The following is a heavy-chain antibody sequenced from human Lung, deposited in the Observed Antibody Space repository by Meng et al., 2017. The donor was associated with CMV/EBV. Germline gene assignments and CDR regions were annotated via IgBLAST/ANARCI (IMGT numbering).Heavy chain of an antibody. CDR2: ISWDGGST. D-gene: IGHD3-22*01. CDR3: AKDHDSSWRIMDV. CDR1: GFTFDNHA. J-gene: IGHJ6*02. V-gene: IGHV3-43D*03. Sequence: SCAASGFTFDNHAMHWVRQAPGKGLEWVSLISWDGGSTSYADSVEGRFTISRDNSKNSLFLQMNSLRPEDSALYYCAKDHDSSWRIMDVWGQGTTVTVSS.